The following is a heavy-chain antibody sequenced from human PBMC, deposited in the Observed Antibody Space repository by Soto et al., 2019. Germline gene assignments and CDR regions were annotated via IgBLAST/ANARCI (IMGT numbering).Heavy chain of an antibody. Sequence: QVQLQQWGAGLLKPSETLSLTCAVYSGSFSGYYFFWIRQPPGKGLEWIGEITHSGDTNYNPSLASRLTISIDTSKNQFSLNLNSVTAADTAVYYCGRGQGADWPLGEIWGQGTLVTVSS. D-gene: IGHD3-16*01. CDR1: SGSFSGYY. V-gene: IGHV4-34*01. J-gene: IGHJ1*01. CDR2: ITHSGDT. CDR3: GRGQGADWPLGEI.